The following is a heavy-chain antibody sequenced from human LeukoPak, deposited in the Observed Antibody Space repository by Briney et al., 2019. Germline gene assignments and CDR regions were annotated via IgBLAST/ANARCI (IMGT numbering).Heavy chain of an antibody. CDR2: IYYSGST. V-gene: IGHV4-30-2*05. J-gene: IGHJ4*02. D-gene: IGHD3-10*01. Sequence: SETLSLTCAVSGGSISSGGYSWGWIRQPPGKGLEWIGYIYYSGSTYYNPSLKSRVTISVDTSKDQFSLKLSSVTAADTAVYYCARVGGITPFDYWGQGTLVTVSS. CDR3: ARVGGITPFDY. CDR1: GGSISSGGYS.